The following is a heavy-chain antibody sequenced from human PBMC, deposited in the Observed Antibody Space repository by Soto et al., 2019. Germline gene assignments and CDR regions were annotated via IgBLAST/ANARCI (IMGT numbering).Heavy chain of an antibody. Sequence: PGGSLRLSCAASGFTFSGSAMHWVRQASGKGLEWVGRIRSKANSYATAYAASVKGRFTISRDDSKNTAYLQMNSLKTEDTAVYYCTAVTVDTAMVADDWGQGTLVTVPS. J-gene: IGHJ4*02. V-gene: IGHV3-73*01. D-gene: IGHD5-18*01. CDR1: GFTFSGSA. CDR2: IRSKANSYAT. CDR3: TAVTVDTAMVADD.